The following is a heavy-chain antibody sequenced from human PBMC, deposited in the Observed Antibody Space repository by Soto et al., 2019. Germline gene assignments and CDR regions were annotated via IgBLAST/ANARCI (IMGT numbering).Heavy chain of an antibody. D-gene: IGHD5-12*01. CDR3: ATPGGFGMGV. V-gene: IGHV5-51*01. CDR2: IFPGDAET. Sequence: GESLKISCQGSGYNFATHWIGWVRHKAGKGLEWMGIIFPGDAETRYSPSFQGHITISADKSISIAYLRWSSLKASDTGMYYCATPGGFGMGVWGQGTTVTVSS. CDR1: GYNFATHW. J-gene: IGHJ6*02.